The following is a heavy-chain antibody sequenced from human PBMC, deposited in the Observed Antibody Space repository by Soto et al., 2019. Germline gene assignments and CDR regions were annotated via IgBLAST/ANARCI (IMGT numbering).Heavy chain of an antibody. V-gene: IGHV4-30-2*01. Sequence: QLQLLESGSGLVKPSQTLSLTCAVSGGSISSGGYPCSWLRQPPGKGLEYIGCIYHSVSTYYNPSLKTRVTISVDRSKNQFSLRLSSVTAADTAVYYCARAPDYWGQGTLVTVSS. CDR3: ARAPDY. J-gene: IGHJ4*02. CDR2: IYHSVST. CDR1: GGSISSGGYP.